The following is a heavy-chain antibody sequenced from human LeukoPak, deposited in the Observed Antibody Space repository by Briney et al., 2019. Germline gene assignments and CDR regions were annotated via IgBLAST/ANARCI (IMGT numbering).Heavy chain of an antibody. Sequence: PGGSLRLSCAASGFTFSNYAMSWVRQAPGKGLEWVSTISGGGGSSYYADSVKGRFTISRDNSKNTLYLQMNSLRAEDTAVYYCANYDYGDYLRFDPWGQGTLVTVSS. CDR1: GFTFSNYA. J-gene: IGHJ5*02. CDR2: ISGGGGSS. V-gene: IGHV3-23*01. CDR3: ANYDYGDYLRFDP. D-gene: IGHD4-17*01.